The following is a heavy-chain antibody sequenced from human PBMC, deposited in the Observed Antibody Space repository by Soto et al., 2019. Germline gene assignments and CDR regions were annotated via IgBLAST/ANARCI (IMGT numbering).Heavy chain of an antibody. CDR1: GGSISSYY. CDR3: ARTYSGYDWLDY. V-gene: IGHV4-59*08. D-gene: IGHD5-12*01. Sequence: SETLSLTCTVSGGSISSYYWSWIRQPPGKGLEWIGYIYYSGSTNYNPSLKSRVTISVDTSKNQFSLKLSPVTAADTAVYYCARTYSGYDWLDYWGQGTLVTVSS. J-gene: IGHJ4*02. CDR2: IYYSGST.